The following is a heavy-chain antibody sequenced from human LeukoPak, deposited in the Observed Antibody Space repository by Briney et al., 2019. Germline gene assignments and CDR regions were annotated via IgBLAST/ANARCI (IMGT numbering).Heavy chain of an antibody. D-gene: IGHD3-22*01. J-gene: IGHJ4*02. CDR2: IWSDGSNK. V-gene: IGHV3-33*01. CDR1: GFTFSTCG. CDR3: ARDKYDSSGYPIDY. Sequence: GGSLRLSCAASGFTFSTCGMHWVRQAPGKGLEWVAVIWSDGSNKYYADSVEGRFTISRDNSKNTLYLQMNSLRAEDTAVYYCARDKYDSSGYPIDYWGQGTLVTVSS.